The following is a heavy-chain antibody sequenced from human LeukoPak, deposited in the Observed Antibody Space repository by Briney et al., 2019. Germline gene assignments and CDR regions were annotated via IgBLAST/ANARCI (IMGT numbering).Heavy chain of an antibody. V-gene: IGHV4-59*01. CDR1: GGSISSYY. Sequence: SETLSLTCTVSGGSISSYYWSWIRQPPGKGLEWIGYIYYSGGTNYNPSLKSRVTISVDTSKNQFSLKLSSVTAADTAVYSCARGGAGCSSTSCYFRFDPWGQGTLVTVSS. D-gene: IGHD2-2*01. J-gene: IGHJ5*02. CDR3: ARGGAGCSSTSCYFRFDP. CDR2: IYYSGGT.